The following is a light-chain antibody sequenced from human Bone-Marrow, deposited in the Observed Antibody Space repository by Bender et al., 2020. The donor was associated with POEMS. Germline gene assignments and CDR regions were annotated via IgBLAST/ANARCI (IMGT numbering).Light chain of an antibody. CDR2: RNN. J-gene: IGLJ3*02. CDR3: AAWHDDLYGWV. V-gene: IGLV1-47*01. Sequence: QSVLTQPPSASGTPGQRVTISCSGSSSNIGGNYVCWYQQLPGTAPKLLIYRNNQRPSGVPDRFSGSKSGTSASLAISGLRSEDEADYYCAAWHDDLYGWVFGGGTKLTVL. CDR1: SSNIGGNY.